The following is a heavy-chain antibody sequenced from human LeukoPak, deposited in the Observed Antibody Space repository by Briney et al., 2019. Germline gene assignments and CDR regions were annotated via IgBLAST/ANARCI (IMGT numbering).Heavy chain of an antibody. D-gene: IGHD3-22*01. V-gene: IGHV3-33*01. Sequence: PGRSLRLSCAASGFTFSSYGMHWVRQAPGKGLEWVAVIWYDGSNKYYADSVKGRFTISRDNSKNTLYLQMNSLRAEDTAVYYCARDQGYYDSSGYNYAGDYYYGMDVWGQGTTVTVSS. J-gene: IGHJ6*02. CDR2: IWYDGSNK. CDR1: GFTFSSYG. CDR3: ARDQGYYDSSGYNYAGDYYYGMDV.